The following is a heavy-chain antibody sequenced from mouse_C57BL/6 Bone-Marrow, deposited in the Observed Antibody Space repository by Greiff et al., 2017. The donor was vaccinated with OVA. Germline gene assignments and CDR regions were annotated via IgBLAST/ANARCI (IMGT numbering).Heavy chain of an antibody. CDR1: GYTFTDYY. CDR3: ARNRGHYFDY. Sequence: QVQLQQSGAELVRPGASVKLSCKASGYTFTDYYINWVKQRPGQGLEWIARIYPGSGNTYYNEKFKGKATLTAEKSSSTAYMQLSSLTSEDSAVYFCARNRGHYFDYWGQGTTLTVSS. V-gene: IGHV1-76*01. J-gene: IGHJ2*01. CDR2: IYPGSGNT.